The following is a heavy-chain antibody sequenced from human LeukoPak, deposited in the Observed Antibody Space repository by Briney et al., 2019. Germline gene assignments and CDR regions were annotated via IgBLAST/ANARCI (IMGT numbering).Heavy chain of an antibody. D-gene: IGHD6-6*01. V-gene: IGHV4-34*01. Sequence: SETLSLTCAVYGGSFSGYYWSWIRQPPGKGLEWMGEINHSGSTNYNPSLKSRVTISVDTSKNQFSLKLSSVTAADTAVYYCARENSSSSCWFDPWGQGTLVTVSS. CDR3: ARENSSSSCWFDP. CDR2: INHSGST. J-gene: IGHJ5*02. CDR1: GGSFSGYY.